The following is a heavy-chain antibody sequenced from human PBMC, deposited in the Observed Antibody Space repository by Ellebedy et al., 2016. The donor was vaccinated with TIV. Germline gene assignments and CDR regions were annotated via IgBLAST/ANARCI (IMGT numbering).Heavy chain of an antibody. J-gene: IGHJ4*02. Sequence: MPSETLSLTCTVSGGSISSYYWSWIRQPPGKGLEWIGYIYYSGSTNYNPSLKSRVTISVDTSKNQFSLKLSSVTAADTAVYYCARGRWRIDYWGQGTLVTVSS. CDR1: GGSISSYY. CDR2: IYYSGST. V-gene: IGHV4-59*12. D-gene: IGHD6-13*01. CDR3: ARGRWRIDY.